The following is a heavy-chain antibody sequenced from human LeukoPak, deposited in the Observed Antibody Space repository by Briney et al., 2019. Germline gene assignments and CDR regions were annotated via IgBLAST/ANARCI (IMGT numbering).Heavy chain of an antibody. J-gene: IGHJ4*02. CDR1: GGSISSSSYY. D-gene: IGHD2-2*01. CDR3: ATRGYCSSTSCYRTSYY. Sequence: SETLSLTCTVSGGSISSSSYYWGWIRQPPGKGLEWIGSIYYSGSTYYNPSLMSRVTISVDTSKNQFSLKLSSVTAADTAVYYCATRGYCSSTSCYRTSYYWGQGTLVTVSS. CDR2: IYYSGST. V-gene: IGHV4-39*01.